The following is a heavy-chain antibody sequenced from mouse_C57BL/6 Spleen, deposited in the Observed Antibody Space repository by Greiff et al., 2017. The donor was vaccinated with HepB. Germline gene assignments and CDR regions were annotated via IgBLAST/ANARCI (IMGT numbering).Heavy chain of an antibody. J-gene: IGHJ4*01. Sequence: QVQLQQPGAELVRPGSSVKLSCKASGYTFTSYWMHWVKQRPIQGLEWIGNIDPSDSDTHYNQKFKDKATLTVDKSSSTAYMQLSSLTSEDSAVYYWAREGRAMDYWGQGTSVTVSS. CDR2: IDPSDSDT. D-gene: IGHD1-1*01. V-gene: IGHV1-52*01. CDR3: AREGRAMDY. CDR1: GYTFTSYW.